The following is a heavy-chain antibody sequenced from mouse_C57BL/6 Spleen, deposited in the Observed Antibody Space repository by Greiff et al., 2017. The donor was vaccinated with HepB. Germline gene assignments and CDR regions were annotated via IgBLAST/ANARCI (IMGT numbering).Heavy chain of an antibody. V-gene: IGHV1-82*01. CDR3: ARGGQLRPYFDY. Sequence: VQLQHSGPELVKPGASVKISCKASGYAFSSSWMNWVKQRPGKGLEWIGRIYPGDGDTNYNGKFKGKATLTADKSSSTAYMQLSSLTSEDSAVYFCARGGQLRPYFDYWGQGTTLTVSS. J-gene: IGHJ2*01. D-gene: IGHD3-2*02. CDR1: GYAFSSSW. CDR2: IYPGDGDT.